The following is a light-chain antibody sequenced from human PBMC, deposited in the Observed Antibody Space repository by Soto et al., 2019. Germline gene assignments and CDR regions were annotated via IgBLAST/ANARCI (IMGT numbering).Light chain of an antibody. CDR1: QSISSW. CDR3: KKKKSYSLL. CDR2: KAS. Sequence: DIQMTQSPSTLSASVGDRVTITCRASQSISSWLAWYQQKPGKAPKLLIYKASSLESGVPSRFSGSGSGTNFTLTFGARRLDVFQIFSAKKKKSYSLLLGGGT. V-gene: IGKV1-5*03. J-gene: IGKJ4*01.